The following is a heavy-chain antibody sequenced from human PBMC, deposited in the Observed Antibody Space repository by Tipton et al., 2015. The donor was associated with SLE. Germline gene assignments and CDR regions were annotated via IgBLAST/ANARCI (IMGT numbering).Heavy chain of an antibody. CDR2: INHSGST. Sequence: TLSLTCTVSGGSISSSSYYWGWIRQPPGKGLEWIGEINHSGSTNYNPSLKSRVTISVDTSKNQFSLKLSSVTAADTAVYYCARLIWFGELGAFDIWGQGTMVTVSS. V-gene: IGHV4-39*07. CDR3: ARLIWFGELGAFDI. D-gene: IGHD3-10*01. J-gene: IGHJ3*02. CDR1: GGSISSSSYY.